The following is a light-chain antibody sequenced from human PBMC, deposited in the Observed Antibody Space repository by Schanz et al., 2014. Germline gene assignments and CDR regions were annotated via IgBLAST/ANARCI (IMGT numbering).Light chain of an antibody. V-gene: IGLV1-40*01. CDR3: QSFDSSLRDV. CDR2: GNS. Sequence: QSVLTQPPSVSGAPGQRVTISCTGNNSNIGAGYDVHWYQQLPGTAPKLLIYGNSNRPSGVPDRISGSKSGTSASLAITGLQAEDEADYYCQSFDSSLRDVFGGGTKLTVL. CDR1: NSNIGAGYD. J-gene: IGLJ3*02.